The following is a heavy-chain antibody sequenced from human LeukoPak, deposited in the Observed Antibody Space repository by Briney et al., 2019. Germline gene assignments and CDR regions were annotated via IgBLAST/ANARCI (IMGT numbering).Heavy chain of an antibody. J-gene: IGHJ4*02. CDR1: GFTFSSYA. CDR3: TETQVVAFTRPSHPFDY. V-gene: IGHV3-30-3*01. CDR2: ISYDGSNK. D-gene: IGHD3-3*02. Sequence: QPGRSLRLSCAASGFTFSSYAMHWVRQAPGKGLEWVAVISYDGSNKYYADSVKGRFTISRDNSKNTLYLQMNSLRAEDTAVYYCTETQVVAFTRPSHPFDYWGQGTLVTVSS.